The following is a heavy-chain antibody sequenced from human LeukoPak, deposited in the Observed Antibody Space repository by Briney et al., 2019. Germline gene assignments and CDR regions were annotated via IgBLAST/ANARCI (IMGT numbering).Heavy chain of an antibody. Sequence: PSETLSLTCAVSGGSISSGGYSWSWIRRPPGKGLEWIGYIYHSGSTYYNPSLKSRVTISVDRSKNQFSLKLSSVTAADTAVYYCARGQLGTRAFDYWGQGTLVTVSS. CDR1: GGSISSGGYS. CDR3: ARGQLGTRAFDY. CDR2: IYHSGST. J-gene: IGHJ4*02. D-gene: IGHD7-27*01. V-gene: IGHV4-30-2*01.